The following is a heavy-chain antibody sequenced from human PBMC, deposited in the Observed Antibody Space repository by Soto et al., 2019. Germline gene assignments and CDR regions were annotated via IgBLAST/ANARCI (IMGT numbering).Heavy chain of an antibody. CDR2: INAGNGNT. Sequence: GASVKVSCKASGYTFTSYAMHWVRQAPGQRLEWMGWINAGNGNTKYSQKFQGRVTITRDTSASTAYMELSSLRSEDTAVYYCARDPRVAGGLDYWGQGTLVTVSS. D-gene: IGHD6-19*01. CDR3: ARDPRVAGGLDY. V-gene: IGHV1-3*01. J-gene: IGHJ4*02. CDR1: GYTFTSYA.